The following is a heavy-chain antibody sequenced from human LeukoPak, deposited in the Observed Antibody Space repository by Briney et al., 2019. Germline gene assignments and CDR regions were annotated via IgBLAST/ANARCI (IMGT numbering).Heavy chain of an antibody. CDR3: ARDVSSGWS. D-gene: IGHD6-19*01. V-gene: IGHV3-30-3*01. Sequence: GGSLRLSCAASGFTFSSFTMHWVRQAPGKGLEWVAVISYDGSNKYYADSVKGRFTISRDNSKNTLYLQMNSLRAEDTAVYYCARDVSSGWSWGQGTLVTVSS. CDR2: ISYDGSNK. CDR1: GFTFSSFT. J-gene: IGHJ5*02.